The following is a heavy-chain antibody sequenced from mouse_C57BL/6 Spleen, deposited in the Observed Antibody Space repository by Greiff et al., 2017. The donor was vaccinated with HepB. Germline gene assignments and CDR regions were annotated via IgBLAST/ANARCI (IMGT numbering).Heavy chain of an antibody. Sequence: VQLQQSGPELVKPGASVKIPCKASGYTFTDYNMDWVKQSHGKSLEWIGDINPNNGGTIYNQKFKGKATLTVDKSSSTAYMELRSLTSEDTAVYYCARIYYGNYVDFDVWGTGTTVTVSS. CDR3: ARIYYGNYVDFDV. CDR2: INPNNGGT. V-gene: IGHV1-18*01. CDR1: GYTFTDYN. J-gene: IGHJ1*03. D-gene: IGHD2-1*01.